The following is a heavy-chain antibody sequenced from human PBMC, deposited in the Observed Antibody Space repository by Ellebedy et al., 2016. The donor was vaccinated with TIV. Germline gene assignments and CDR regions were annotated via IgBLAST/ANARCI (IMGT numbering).Heavy chain of an antibody. Sequence: GESLKISCAASGFTFSNYWMKWVRQALGKGLEWVANIKQDGSEKYYMDSVKGRFTISRDNAKNSLFLQMNSLRVEDTAVYFCARGGYGRPFDCWGQGTLVTVSS. D-gene: IGHD5-12*01. CDR3: ARGGYGRPFDC. J-gene: IGHJ4*02. CDR2: IKQDGSEK. CDR1: GFTFSNYW. V-gene: IGHV3-7*03.